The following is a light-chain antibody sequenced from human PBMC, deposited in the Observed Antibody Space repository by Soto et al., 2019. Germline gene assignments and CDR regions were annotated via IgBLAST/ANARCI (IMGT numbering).Light chain of an antibody. CDR3: QHSYTIPIT. CDR2: NAA. Sequence: DIQMTQSPSSLSASVGDRLTITCRASQSIGGYLNWYQQKPGEAPKLLIFNAASLQSGVPSRFSGSGSGTDFALTISSLQPEDFATYYCQHSYTIPITCGGGTKVETK. V-gene: IGKV1-39*01. CDR1: QSIGGY. J-gene: IGKJ4*01.